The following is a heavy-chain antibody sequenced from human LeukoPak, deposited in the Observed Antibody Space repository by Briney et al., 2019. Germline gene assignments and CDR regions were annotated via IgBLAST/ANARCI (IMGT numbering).Heavy chain of an antibody. J-gene: IGHJ2*01. D-gene: IGHD1-14*01. CDR1: GGTFSSYA. CDR2: IIPILGIA. CDR3: ARGDPENWYFDL. V-gene: IGHV1-69*04. Sequence: ASVKVSCKASGGTFSSYAISWVRQAPGQGLEWMGRIIPILGIANYAQKFQGRVTITADKSTSTAYMELSSLRSEDTAVYYCARGDPENWYFDLWGRGTLVTVSS.